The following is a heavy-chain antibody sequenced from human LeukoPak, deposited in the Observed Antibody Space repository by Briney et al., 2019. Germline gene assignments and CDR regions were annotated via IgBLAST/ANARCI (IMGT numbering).Heavy chain of an antibody. CDR2: IYYSGST. V-gene: IGHV4-59*11. Sequence: SETLSLTCSVTGGSISSHYWSWIRQPPGKGLEWIGYIYYSGSTYYNPSLRSRVTISVDTSKNLFSLKLSSVTTADTAVYYCARVQRPLDGADYWGQGTLVTVSS. D-gene: IGHD1-1*01. CDR3: ARVQRPLDGADY. CDR1: GGSISSHY. J-gene: IGHJ4*02.